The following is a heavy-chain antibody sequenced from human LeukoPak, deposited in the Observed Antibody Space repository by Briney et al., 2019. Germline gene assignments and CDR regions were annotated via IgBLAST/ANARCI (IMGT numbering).Heavy chain of an antibody. CDR2: IKQDGSEK. D-gene: IGHD6-19*01. CDR1: GFTFSSYW. V-gene: IGHV3-7*01. J-gene: IGHJ2*01. Sequence: GGSLRLSCAASGFTFSSYWMSWVRQAPGKGLEWVANIKQDGSEKYYVDSVKGRFTISRDNAKNSLYLQINSLRAEDTAVYYCARGLWGSGWLPYWYFDLWGRGTLVTVSS. CDR3: ARGLWGSGWLPYWYFDL.